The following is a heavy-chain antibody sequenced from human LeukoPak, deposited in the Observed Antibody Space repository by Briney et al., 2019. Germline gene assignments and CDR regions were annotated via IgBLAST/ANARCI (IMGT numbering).Heavy chain of an antibody. J-gene: IGHJ4*02. Sequence: SETLSLTCTVSGASINTHYWSWIRQPPGKGLEWIGYILDTVTTKDNPSLKSRVTLSADTSKNQFSLMLTSVTAADTAVYYCATIKRGNIFGYFDFWGQGIPVTVSS. CDR3: ATIKRGNIFGYFDF. CDR1: GASINTHY. CDR2: ILDTVTT. V-gene: IGHV4-59*11. D-gene: IGHD5-18*01.